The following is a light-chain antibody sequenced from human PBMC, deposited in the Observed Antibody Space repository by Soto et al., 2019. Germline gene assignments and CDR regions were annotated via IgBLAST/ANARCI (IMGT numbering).Light chain of an antibody. CDR2: DVS. V-gene: IGLV2-14*01. J-gene: IGLJ3*02. CDR1: SSVVGGYNY. Sequence: QSALTQPASVSGSPGQSITISCSGTSSVVGGYNYVSWYQQHPGKAPKLMIYDVSNRPSGVSNRFSGSKSGNTASLTISGLQAEDEADYYCSSYTSSSTSWVFGGGTKLTVL. CDR3: SSYTSSSTSWV.